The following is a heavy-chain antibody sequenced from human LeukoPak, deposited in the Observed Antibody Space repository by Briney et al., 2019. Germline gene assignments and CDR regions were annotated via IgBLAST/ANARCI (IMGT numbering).Heavy chain of an antibody. D-gene: IGHD3-10*01. J-gene: IGHJ4*02. CDR2: IYWDDDK. CDR1: GFSLSTSGVG. Sequence: SGPTLVKPTQTLTLTCTFSGFSLSTSGVGVGWIRQPPGKALERLALIYWDDDKRYSPSLESRLTLTKDTSKNQVVLKMTNMDPVDTATYYCAGGSGRTFDYWGQGTLVTVSS. V-gene: IGHV2-5*02. CDR3: AGGSGRTFDY.